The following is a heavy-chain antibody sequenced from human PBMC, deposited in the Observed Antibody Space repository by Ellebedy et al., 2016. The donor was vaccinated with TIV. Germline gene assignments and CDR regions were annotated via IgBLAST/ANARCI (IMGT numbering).Heavy chain of an antibody. CDR2: ISVNNGNT. CDR3: TGDGYNERAYLHFDL. CDR1: GGTFSSYA. D-gene: IGHD5-24*01. J-gene: IGHJ2*01. V-gene: IGHV1-18*01. Sequence: ASVKVSXXASGGTFSSYAISWVRQAPGQGLEWMGWISVNNGNTNYPQNLQGRVTVTTDTSTSTAYMELSSLRSEDTAVYYCTGDGYNERAYLHFDLWGRGTLVTVSS.